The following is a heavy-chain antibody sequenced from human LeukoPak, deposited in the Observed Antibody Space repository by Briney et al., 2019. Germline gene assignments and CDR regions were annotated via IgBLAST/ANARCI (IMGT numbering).Heavy chain of an antibody. CDR1: GFTFSSYS. CDR2: ISSSSSTI. J-gene: IGHJ4*02. D-gene: IGHD6-13*01. CDR3: ARFIAAAGLDY. Sequence: GGSLRLSCAASGFTFSSYSMNWVRQAPGKGLEWVSYISSSSSTIYYADSVKGRFTISRDNAKNSLYLQMNSLRAEDTAVYYCARFIAAAGLDYWGQGTLVTVSS. V-gene: IGHV3-48*04.